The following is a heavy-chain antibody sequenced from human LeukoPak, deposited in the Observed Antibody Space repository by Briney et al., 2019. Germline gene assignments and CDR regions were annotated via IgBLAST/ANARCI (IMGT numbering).Heavy chain of an antibody. CDR1: GFTFSRLA. V-gene: IGHV3-23*01. CDR2: ISASGP. CDR3: AKDHESDGYPCLDH. D-gene: IGHD3-22*01. Sequence: GGSLRLSSAASGFTFSRLAMTWVRQAPGKGLEWVSTISASGPYYADAVRGRFTISRDNSRNTLSLQMDSLRAEDTAVYYCAKDHESDGYPCLDHWGLGTLVTVSS. J-gene: IGHJ4*02.